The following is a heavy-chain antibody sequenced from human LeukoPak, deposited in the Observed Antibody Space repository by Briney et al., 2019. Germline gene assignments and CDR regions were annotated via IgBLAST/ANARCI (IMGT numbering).Heavy chain of an antibody. CDR2: ISSNGGST. Sequence: GGSLRLSCAASAFTFSSYAMHWVRQAPGKGLEYVSAISSNGGSTYYANSVKGRFTISRDNSKNTLYLQMGSLRAEDMAVYYCAREGGDYWGQGTLVTVSS. CDR3: AREGGDY. D-gene: IGHD2-15*01. J-gene: IGHJ4*02. V-gene: IGHV3-64*01. CDR1: AFTFSSYA.